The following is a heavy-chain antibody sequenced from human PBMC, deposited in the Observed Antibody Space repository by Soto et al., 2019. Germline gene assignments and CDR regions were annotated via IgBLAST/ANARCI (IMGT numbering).Heavy chain of an antibody. CDR2: IYSSGTT. J-gene: IGHJ3*02. CDR1: GFTVSDSY. D-gene: IGHD7-27*01. CDR3: ARVWGIENVFDI. V-gene: IGHV3-53*01. Sequence: EVQLVESGGDLIQPGGSLRLSCAASGFTVSDSYMSWVRQAPGKGLEWVSIIYSSGTTYYTGSVKGRFTISRDSFRNTLYRQMNWLRAEDTAVYYCARVWGIENVFDIWGHGTMVTVSS.